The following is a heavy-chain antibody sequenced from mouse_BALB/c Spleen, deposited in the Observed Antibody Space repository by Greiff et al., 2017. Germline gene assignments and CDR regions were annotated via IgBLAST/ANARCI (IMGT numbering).Heavy chain of an antibody. V-gene: IGHV5-6*01. Sequence: DVQLVESGGDLVKPGGSLKLSCAASGFTFSSYGMSWVRQTPDKRLEWVATISSGGSYTYYPDSVKGRFPISRDNAKNSLYLQMRSLKSEDTAMYSSERHDYYGSSWAWFAYWGQGTLVTVSA. CDR2: ISSGGSYT. J-gene: IGHJ3*01. D-gene: IGHD1-1*01. CDR3: ERHDYYGSSWAWFAY. CDR1: GFTFSSYG.